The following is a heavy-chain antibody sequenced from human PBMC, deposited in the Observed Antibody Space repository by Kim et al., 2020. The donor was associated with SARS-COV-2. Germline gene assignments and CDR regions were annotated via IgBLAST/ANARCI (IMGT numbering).Heavy chain of an antibody. D-gene: IGHD3-9*01. CDR1: GYTFTSYD. CDR3: ARIVDFDWLFYTHYYYYYGMDV. V-gene: IGHV1-8*01. Sequence: ASVKVSCKASGYTFTSYDINWVRQATGQGLEWMGWMNPNSGNTGYAQKFQGRVTMTRNTSISTAYMELSSLRSEDTAVYYCARIVDFDWLFYTHYYYYYGMDVWGQGTTVTVSS. CDR2: MNPNSGNT. J-gene: IGHJ6*02.